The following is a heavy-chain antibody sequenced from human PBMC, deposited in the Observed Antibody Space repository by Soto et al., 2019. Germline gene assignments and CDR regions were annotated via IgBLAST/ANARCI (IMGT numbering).Heavy chain of an antibody. J-gene: IGHJ6*02. CDR2: INHSGST. CDR3: AIGYYYYYGMDV. CDR1: GGSFSGYY. Sequence: QVQLQQWGAGLLKPSETLSLTCAVYGGSFSGYYWSWIRQPPGKGLEWIGEINHSGSTNYNPSLKSRVTISVDTSKNQFSPKLSSVTAADTAVYYCAIGYYYYYGMDVWGQGTTVTVSS. V-gene: IGHV4-34*01.